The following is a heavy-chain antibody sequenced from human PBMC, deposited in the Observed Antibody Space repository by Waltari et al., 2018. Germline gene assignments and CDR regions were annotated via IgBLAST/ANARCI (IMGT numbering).Heavy chain of an antibody. D-gene: IGHD4-17*01. V-gene: IGHV3-33*01. J-gene: IGHJ4*02. Sequence: QVRLEQSGGGVVQPGGSLRLSCAASGFTFSDHGMLWVRQAPGMGCEWVSVSWHDGTYKYYADFVKGRFSISRDNSKNMVYLQMNGLRAEDTAVYVCASMATTSDFDYWGQGALVTVSS. CDR1: GFTFSDHG. CDR2: SWHDGTYK. CDR3: ASMATTSDFDY.